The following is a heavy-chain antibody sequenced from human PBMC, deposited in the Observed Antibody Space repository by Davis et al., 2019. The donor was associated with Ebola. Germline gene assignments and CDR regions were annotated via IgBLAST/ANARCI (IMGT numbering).Heavy chain of an antibody. CDR1: GYTFTGYY. CDR3: ARDWGSSAPYYFDY. V-gene: IGHV1-2*04. Sequence: ASVKVSCKASGYTFTGYYMHWVRQAPGQGLEWMGWINPNSGGTNYAQKFQGWVTMTRDTSISTAYMELSRLRSDDTAVYYCARDWGSSAPYYFDYWGQGTLVTVSS. D-gene: IGHD6-13*01. J-gene: IGHJ4*02. CDR2: INPNSGGT.